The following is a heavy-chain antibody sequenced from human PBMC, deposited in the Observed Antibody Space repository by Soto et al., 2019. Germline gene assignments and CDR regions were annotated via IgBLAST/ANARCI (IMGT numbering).Heavy chain of an antibody. Sequence: PXGSLRLSCSASGVTFSSFALSWVRQAPGKGLEWVSAISGSGDGTDYADSVKGRFTISRDNSKNTLYLQMNSLRAEDTAVYYCAGPGYSSQDYWGQGALVTVSS. CDR3: AGPGYSSQDY. CDR2: ISGSGDGT. V-gene: IGHV3-23*01. CDR1: GVTFSSFA. D-gene: IGHD5-18*01. J-gene: IGHJ4*02.